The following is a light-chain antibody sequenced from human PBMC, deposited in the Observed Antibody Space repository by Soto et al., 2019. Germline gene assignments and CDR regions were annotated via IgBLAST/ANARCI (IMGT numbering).Light chain of an antibody. CDR2: GAS. CDR3: QQYGASPYT. J-gene: IGKJ2*01. CDR1: QSVNNNF. V-gene: IGKV3-20*01. Sequence: EIVLTQSPATLSLSPGERAALSCGASQSVNNNFFAWYQQIPGQAPRLLIYGASSRASGIPARFSGSGSGTDFTLTISRLEPEDFAVYYCQQYGASPYTFGQWTKLQIK.